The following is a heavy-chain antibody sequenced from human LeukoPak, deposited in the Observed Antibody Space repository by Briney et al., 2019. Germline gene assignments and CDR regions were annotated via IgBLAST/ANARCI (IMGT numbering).Heavy chain of an antibody. CDR2: IIPIFGTA. Sequence: ASVKVSCKASGGTFSSYAISWVRQAPGQGLEWMGGIIPIFGTANYAQKFQGRVTITADVSTSTAYMELSSLRSEDTAVYYCARKPWFGESYYFDYWGQGTLVTVTS. D-gene: IGHD3-10*01. J-gene: IGHJ4*02. V-gene: IGHV1-69*13. CDR3: ARKPWFGESYYFDY. CDR1: GGTFSSYA.